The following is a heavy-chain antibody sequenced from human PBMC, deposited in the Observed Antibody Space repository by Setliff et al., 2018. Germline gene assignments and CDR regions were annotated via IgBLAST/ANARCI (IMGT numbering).Heavy chain of an antibody. CDR3: ARGGVEQLAGRPLKGYYYGMDV. J-gene: IGHJ6*02. CDR2: IYPGDSDT. V-gene: IGHV5-51*01. D-gene: IGHD6-6*01. CDR1: GYTFTNHW. Sequence: PGESLKISCKASGYTFTNHWIAWVRQMPGKGLEWMGIIYPGDSDTRYSPSFQGQVTISADKSISTAYLQWSSLKASDTAMYYCARGGVEQLAGRPLKGYYYGMDVWGQGTTVTVSS.